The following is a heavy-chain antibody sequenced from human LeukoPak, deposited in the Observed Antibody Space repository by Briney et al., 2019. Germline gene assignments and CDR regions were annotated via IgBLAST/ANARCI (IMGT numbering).Heavy chain of an antibody. V-gene: IGHV3-53*01. J-gene: IGHJ4*02. D-gene: IGHD3-16*01. CDR3: ARGGNGPFDY. CDR2: IYSGGGT. Sequence: GGSLRLSCAASGFTVSSNYMSWVRQAPGKGLEWVSIIYSGGGTCYADSVKGRFTISRDNSKNTLYLQINSLRAEDTAVYYCARGGNGPFDYWGQGTLVTVSS. CDR1: GFTVSSNY.